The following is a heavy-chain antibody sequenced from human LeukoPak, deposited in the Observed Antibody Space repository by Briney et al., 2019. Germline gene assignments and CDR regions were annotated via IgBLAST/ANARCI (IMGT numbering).Heavy chain of an antibody. CDR3: ARDQGSLYYFDY. J-gene: IGHJ4*02. D-gene: IGHD1-26*01. CDR2: ISSGSSTI. Sequence: GGSLRLSCAASGFTFSTYSMNWVRQAPGRGLEWVTYISSGSSTIFYADSVKGRFTISRGNAQNSLYLQMNSLRDEDTAVYYCARDQGSLYYFDYWGQGTLVTVSS. V-gene: IGHV3-48*02. CDR1: GFTFSTYS.